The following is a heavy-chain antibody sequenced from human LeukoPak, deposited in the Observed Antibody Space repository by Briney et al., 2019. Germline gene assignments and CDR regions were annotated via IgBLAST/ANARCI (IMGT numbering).Heavy chain of an antibody. J-gene: IGHJ3*02. CDR3: AKSFRDYGDYLAFDI. D-gene: IGHD4-17*01. Sequence: GGTLRLSCVASGFTFSSHGMSWVRQAPGKGLEWVSTISGSGDYTYYADSVEGRFTISRDNSKNTLYLQMNSLRAEDTAVYYCAKSFRDYGDYLAFDIWGQGTMVTVSS. V-gene: IGHV3-23*01. CDR2: ISGSGDYT. CDR1: GFTFSSHG.